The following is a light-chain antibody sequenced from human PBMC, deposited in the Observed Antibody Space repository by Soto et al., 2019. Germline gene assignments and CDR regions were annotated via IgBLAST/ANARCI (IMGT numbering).Light chain of an antibody. Sequence: TVGASFGDKVTITCRASQSISSYLAWYQQKKGKAPKLLIYKASILESGVPSRFSGSVCGTEFNLTISSLQTADLATYYCQQYYSYPITFGQGTRLEIK. CDR1: QSISSY. CDR3: QQYYSYPIT. CDR2: KAS. V-gene: IGKV1-5*03. J-gene: IGKJ5*01.